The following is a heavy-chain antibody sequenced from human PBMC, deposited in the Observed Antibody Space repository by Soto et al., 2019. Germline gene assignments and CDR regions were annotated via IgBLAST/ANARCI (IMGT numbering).Heavy chain of an antibody. Sequence: QVQLVESGGGVVQPGRSLRLSCAASGFTFSSYAMHWVRQAPGKGLEWVAVISYDGSNKYYADSVKGRFTISRDNSTNTLYLQMNSLRAEDTAVYYCARDGDLDYWGQGTLVTVSS. J-gene: IGHJ4*02. CDR3: ARDGDLDY. D-gene: IGHD4-17*01. CDR2: ISYDGSNK. CDR1: GFTFSSYA. V-gene: IGHV3-30-3*01.